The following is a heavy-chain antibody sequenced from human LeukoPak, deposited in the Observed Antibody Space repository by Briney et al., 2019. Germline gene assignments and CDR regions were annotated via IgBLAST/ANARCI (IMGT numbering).Heavy chain of an antibody. CDR3: AREVADYDSSGYYSSGDWFDP. V-gene: IGHV4-31*03. CDR2: IYYSGST. J-gene: IGHJ5*02. D-gene: IGHD3-22*01. Sequence: SETLSLTCTVSGGSISSGGYYWGWIRQHPGKGLEWIGYIYYSGSTYYNPSLKSRVTISVDTSKNQFSLKLSSVTAADTAVYYCAREVADYDSSGYYSSGDWFDPWGQGTLVTVSS. CDR1: GGSISSGGYY.